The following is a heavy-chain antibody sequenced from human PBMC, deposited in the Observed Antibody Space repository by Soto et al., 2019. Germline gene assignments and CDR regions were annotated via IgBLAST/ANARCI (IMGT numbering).Heavy chain of an antibody. V-gene: IGHV4-39*07. Sequence: SETLSLTCTVSGGSISSSSYYWGWIRQPPGKGLEWIGNIYYSGSTNYNPSLKSRVTISVDTSKNQFSLKLSSVTAADTAVYYCARESFDPNWFDPWGQGTLVTVPQ. CDR2: IYYSGST. CDR1: GGSISSSSYY. CDR3: ARESFDPNWFDP. J-gene: IGHJ5*02. D-gene: IGHD3-9*01.